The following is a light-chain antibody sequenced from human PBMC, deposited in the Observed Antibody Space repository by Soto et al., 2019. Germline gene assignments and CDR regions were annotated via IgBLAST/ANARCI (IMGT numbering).Light chain of an antibody. Sequence: QSVLTQPASVSGSPGQSITISCTGTSSDVGGYNYVSWYQQHPGKAPKLMIYDVSNRPSGVSNRFSGSKSGNTASLTISGLQAEDEADYYGSSYTSSSTLHVFGTGTKVTVL. CDR3: SSYTSSSTLHV. J-gene: IGLJ1*01. V-gene: IGLV2-14*01. CDR1: SSDVGGYNY. CDR2: DVS.